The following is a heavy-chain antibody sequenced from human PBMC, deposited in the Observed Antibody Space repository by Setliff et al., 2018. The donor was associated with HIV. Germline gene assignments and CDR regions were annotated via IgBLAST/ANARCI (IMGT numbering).Heavy chain of an antibody. CDR3: ALDPGYRRDY. J-gene: IGHJ4*02. D-gene: IGHD5-12*01. CDR2: INHRGST. Sequence: GSLRLSCAASGSTFSSYSMNWVRQAPGKGLEWIGEINHRGSTNCNPSLKSRVSISVDTSKNQFSLNLSSVTAADTAVYYCALDPGYRRDYWGQGTLVTVSS. CDR1: GSTFSSYS. V-gene: IGHV4-34*08.